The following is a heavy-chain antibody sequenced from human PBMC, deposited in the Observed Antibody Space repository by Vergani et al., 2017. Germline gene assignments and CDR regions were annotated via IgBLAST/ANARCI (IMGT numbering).Heavy chain of an antibody. V-gene: IGHV4-59*01. CDR1: GGSISSYY. J-gene: IGHJ3*02. CDR3: ASHIVVVPAAYWADAFDI. CDR2: IYYSGST. Sequence: QVQLQESGPGLVKPSETLSLTCTVSGGSISSYYWSWIRKPPGKGLEWIGYIYYSGSTNYNPSLKSRVTISVDTSKNQFSLKLSSVTAADTAVYYCASHIVVVPAAYWADAFDIWGQGTMVTVSS. D-gene: IGHD2-2*01.